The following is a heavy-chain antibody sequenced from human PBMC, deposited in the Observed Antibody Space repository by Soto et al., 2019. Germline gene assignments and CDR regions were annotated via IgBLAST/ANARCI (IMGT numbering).Heavy chain of an antibody. CDR2: IYHSGST. Sequence: SETLSLTCAVSGGSISSGGYSWSWIRQPPGKSLEWIGYIYHSGSTYYNPSLKSRVTISVDRSKNQFSLKLSSVTAADTAVYYCAGGPGVARNYWGQGTLVTSPQ. D-gene: IGHD5-12*01. J-gene: IGHJ4*02. V-gene: IGHV4-30-2*01. CDR1: GGSISSGGYS. CDR3: AGGPGVARNY.